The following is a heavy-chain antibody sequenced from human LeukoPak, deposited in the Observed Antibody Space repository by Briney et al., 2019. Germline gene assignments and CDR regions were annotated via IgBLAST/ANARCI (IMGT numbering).Heavy chain of an antibody. D-gene: IGHD4-17*01. J-gene: IGHJ4*02. CDR1: GGTFSNYV. CDR2: INPNSGGT. CDR3: ARRHPVTTRSFDY. Sequence: ASVKVSCKASGGTFSNYVINWVRQAPGQGLEWMGWINPNSGGTNYAQKFQGRVTMTRDTSISTAYMELSRLRSDDTAVYYCARRHPVTTRSFDYWGQGTLVTVSS. V-gene: IGHV1-2*02.